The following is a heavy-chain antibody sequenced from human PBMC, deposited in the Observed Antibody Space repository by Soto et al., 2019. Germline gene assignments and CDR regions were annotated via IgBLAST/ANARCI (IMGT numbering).Heavy chain of an antibody. CDR1: GFTFSSYE. V-gene: IGHV3-48*03. J-gene: IGHJ4*02. D-gene: IGHD3-22*01. CDR2: ISSSGSTI. CDR3: ARGGYYYDSSGYYQPFDY. Sequence: SCAASGFTFSSYEMNWVRQAPGRGLEWVSYISSSGSTIYYADSVKGRFTISRDNAKNSLYLQMNSLRAEDTAVYYCARGGYYYDSSGYYQPFDYWGQGTLVTVSS.